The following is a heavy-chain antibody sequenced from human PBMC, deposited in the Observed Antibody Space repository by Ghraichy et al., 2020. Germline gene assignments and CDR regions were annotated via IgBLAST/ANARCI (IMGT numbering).Heavy chain of an antibody. J-gene: IGHJ5*02. V-gene: IGHV3-7*01. CDR3: ARYSSSSGWFDP. CDR1: GFTFSSYW. CDR2: IKPDGSEK. D-gene: IGHD6-6*01. Sequence: GGSLRLSCAASGFTFSSYWMSWVRQAPGKGLEWVGIIKPDGSEKNHVDSVKGRFTISRDNAKNSLYLQMNSLRAEDTAVYYCARYSSSSGWFDPWGQGTLVTVSS.